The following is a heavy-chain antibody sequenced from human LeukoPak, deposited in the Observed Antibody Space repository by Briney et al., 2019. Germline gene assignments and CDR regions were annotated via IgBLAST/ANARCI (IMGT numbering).Heavy chain of an antibody. CDR3: ASGGIVATIFY. CDR1: GGSISSSSYY. V-gene: IGHV4-39*07. J-gene: IGHJ4*02. D-gene: IGHD5-12*01. CDR2: INHSGST. Sequence: PSETLSLTCTVSGGSISSSSYYWSWIRQPPGKGLEWIGEINHSGSTNYNPSLKSRVTISVDTSKNQFSLKLSSVTAADTAVYYCASGGIVATIFYWGQGTLVTVSS.